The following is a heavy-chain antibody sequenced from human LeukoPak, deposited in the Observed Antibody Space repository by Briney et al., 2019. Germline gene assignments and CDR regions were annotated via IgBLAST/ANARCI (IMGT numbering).Heavy chain of an antibody. CDR3: ARGYYFDGSGYHTCPAF. Sequence: ASVKVSCKTSGYTFTAYYIHWVRQAPGQGLEWMGRINPNSGDTEYAQKFHGRVTMNRDTSIITAYMELSRLRSADTAVYYCARGYYFDGSGYHTCPAFWGQGTLVTVSS. V-gene: IGHV1-2*06. CDR1: GYTFTAYY. D-gene: IGHD3-22*01. J-gene: IGHJ4*02. CDR2: INPNSGDT.